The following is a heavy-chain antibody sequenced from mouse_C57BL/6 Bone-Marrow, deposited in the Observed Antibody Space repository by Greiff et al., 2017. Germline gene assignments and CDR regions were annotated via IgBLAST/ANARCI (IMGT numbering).Heavy chain of an antibody. J-gene: IGHJ3*01. V-gene: IGHV5-6*01. D-gene: IGHD2-5*01. CDR1: GFTFSSYG. CDR3: AIAYYSILFAY. CDR2: ISSGGSYT. Sequence: EVQLQQSGGDLVKPGGSLKLSCAASGFTFSSYGMSWVRQTPDKRLEWVATISSGGSYTYYPDSVKGRFTISRDNAKNTLYLQMSSLKSEDTAMYYCAIAYYSILFAYWGQGTLVTVSA.